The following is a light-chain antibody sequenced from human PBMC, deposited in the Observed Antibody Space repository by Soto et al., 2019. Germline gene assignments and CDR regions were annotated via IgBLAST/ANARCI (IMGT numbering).Light chain of an antibody. CDR3: CSYTNSAYV. J-gene: IGLJ1*01. V-gene: IGLV2-11*01. Sequence: QFALTQPRSVSGSPGQSVTISCTGTSIDVGAYNYVSWYQQHPAKAPNLMIYDVSKRPSGVPDRFSGSKSGNTASLTIPGLQAEDEGDYYCCSYTNSAYVFGTGTKVTVL. CDR2: DVS. CDR1: SIDVGAYNY.